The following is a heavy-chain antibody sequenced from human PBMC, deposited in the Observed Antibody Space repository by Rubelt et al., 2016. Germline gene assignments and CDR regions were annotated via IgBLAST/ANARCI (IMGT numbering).Heavy chain of an antibody. CDR1: GFTVSSTY. CDR3: AKSLGVTRAFDY. J-gene: IGHJ4*02. CDR2: IYGGGST. V-gene: IGHV3-66*01. Sequence: EVQLLESGGGLVQPGGSLRVSCAASGFTVSSTYMSWVRQAPGKGLEWVSVIYGGGSTYYVDSVTGRFNISRDNSKNAVCLQMNSLRAEDTAVYYCAKSLGVTRAFDYWGQGTLVTVSS. D-gene: IGHD4-17*01.